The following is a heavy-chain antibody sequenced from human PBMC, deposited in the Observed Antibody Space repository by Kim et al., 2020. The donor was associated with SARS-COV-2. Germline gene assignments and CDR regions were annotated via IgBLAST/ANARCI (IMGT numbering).Heavy chain of an antibody. Sequence: GGSRRLSCATSGFTFSNYGMNWVRQAPGKGLEWVAVIWYDGSNKYYADSVKGRFTISRANSKNMLYLQMDSLRAEDTAVYYCPRGDCSSSSCYYFDSWGQGALVTVSA. J-gene: IGHJ4*02. CDR2: IWYDGSNK. V-gene: IGHV3-33*01. CDR3: PRGDCSSSSCYYFDS. D-gene: IGHD2-15*01. CDR1: GFTFSNYG.